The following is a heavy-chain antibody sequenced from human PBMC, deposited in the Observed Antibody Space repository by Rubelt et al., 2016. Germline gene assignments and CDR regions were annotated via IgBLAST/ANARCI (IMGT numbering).Heavy chain of an antibody. CDR1: GYTFTSYA. CDR3: ARGHYGA. Sequence: QVQLVQSGAEVKKPGASVTVSCKASGYTFTSYAMNWVRQAPGQGLEWMGWVNANTGDPTYAQGCTGRFVFSLDTSVNTAYLQISSLQREDTAVYFCARGHYGAWGQGTLVTVSS. D-gene: IGHD4/OR15-4a*01. J-gene: IGHJ5*02. V-gene: IGHV7-4-1*02. CDR2: VNANTGDP.